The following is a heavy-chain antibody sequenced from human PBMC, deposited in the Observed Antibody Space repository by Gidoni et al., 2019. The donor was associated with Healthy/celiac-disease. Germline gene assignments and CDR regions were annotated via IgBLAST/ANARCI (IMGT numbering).Heavy chain of an antibody. J-gene: IGHJ4*02. V-gene: IGHV4-34*01. CDR1: GGSFSGYY. D-gene: IGHD6-6*01. CDR2: INHSGST. CDR3: ATQRSIAARAQFDY. Sequence: QVQLQQWGAGLLKPSETLSLTCAVYGGSFSGYYWSWIRQPPGKGLEWIGEINHSGSTNYNPSLKSRVTISVDTSKNQFSLKLSSVTAADTAVYYCATQRSIAARAQFDYWGQGTLVTVSS.